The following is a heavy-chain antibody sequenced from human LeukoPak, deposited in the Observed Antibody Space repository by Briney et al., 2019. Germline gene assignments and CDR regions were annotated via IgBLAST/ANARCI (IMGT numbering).Heavy chain of an antibody. V-gene: IGHV4-39*07. D-gene: IGHD5-18*01. CDR2: IYYSGST. CDR1: GGSISSSSYY. CDR3: ARDKAPGYSYGYDY. J-gene: IGHJ4*02. Sequence: SETLSLTCTVSGGSISSSSYYWGWIRQPPGKGLEWIGSIYYSGSTNYNPSLKSRVTISVDTSKNQFSLKLSSVTAADTAVYYCARDKAPGYSYGYDYWGQGTLVTVSS.